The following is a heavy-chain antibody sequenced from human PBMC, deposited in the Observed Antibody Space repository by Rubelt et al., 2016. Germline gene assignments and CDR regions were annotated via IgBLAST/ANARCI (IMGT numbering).Heavy chain of an antibody. Sequence: QVQLQESGPGLVKPSETLSLTCTVSGYSISSGYYWGWIRQPPGKGLEWIGSIYHSGSTYYNPSLKSRVTRSVDTSKIQFSLKLSSVTAADTAVYYCASADYDFWSGSDRNWFDPWGQGTLVTVSS. CDR1: GYSISSGYY. CDR3: ASADYDFWSGSDRNWFDP. D-gene: IGHD3-3*01. J-gene: IGHJ5*02. V-gene: IGHV4-38-2*02. CDR2: IYHSGST.